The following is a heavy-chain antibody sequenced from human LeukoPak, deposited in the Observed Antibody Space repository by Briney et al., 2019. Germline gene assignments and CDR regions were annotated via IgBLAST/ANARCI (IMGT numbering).Heavy chain of an antibody. Sequence: SVRVSCKASGGTFSSYAISWVRQAPGQGLEWMGRIIPSFGTANYAHKFQGRVTITTDASTSTAYLELSSLRSEDTAVYYCARDGIPYSSSFCFDPWGQGTLLTVS. J-gene: IGHJ5*02. V-gene: IGHV1-69*05. D-gene: IGHD6-13*01. CDR1: GGTFSSYA. CDR2: IIPSFGTA. CDR3: ARDGIPYSSSFCFDP.